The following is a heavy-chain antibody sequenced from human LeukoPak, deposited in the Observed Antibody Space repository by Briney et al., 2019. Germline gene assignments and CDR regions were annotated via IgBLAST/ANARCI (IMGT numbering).Heavy chain of an antibody. J-gene: IGHJ4*02. V-gene: IGHV3-23*01. Sequence: GGSLRLSCAASGFSFRSYTMNWVRQAPGKGLEWVSGISDSGSATLYADSVKGRFTISRDNSKNTLELQMNSLRAEDTAVYYCAKVVDILTSVDYWGQGTLVTVSS. CDR2: ISDSGSAT. CDR3: AKVVDILTSVDY. D-gene: IGHD3-9*01. CDR1: GFSFRSYT.